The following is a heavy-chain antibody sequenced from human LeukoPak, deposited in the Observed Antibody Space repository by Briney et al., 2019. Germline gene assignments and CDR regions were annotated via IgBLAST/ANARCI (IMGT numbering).Heavy chain of an antibody. D-gene: IGHD6-6*01. J-gene: IGHJ4*02. V-gene: IGHV4-61*02. CDR2: IYTSGST. CDR1: GGSISSGSYY. CDR3: SREQLGLIDY. Sequence: SETLTLTCTVSGGSISSGSYYWSWIRQPAGKGLEWIGRIYTSGSTNYNPSLKSRVTISVDTSKNQFSLKLSSVTAADTAVYYCSREQLGLIDYWGQGTLVTVSS.